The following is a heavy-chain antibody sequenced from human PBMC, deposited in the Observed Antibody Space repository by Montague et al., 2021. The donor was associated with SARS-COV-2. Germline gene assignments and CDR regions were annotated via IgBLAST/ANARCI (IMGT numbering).Heavy chain of an antibody. J-gene: IGHJ6*02. CDR3: ARFYHVGMVRGVRLAYYYGMDV. Sequence: SETLSLTCAVYGGSFSGYYWSWIRQPPGKGLGWIGEINHSGSTNYNPSLKSRVTISGDTSKNQFSLKLSSVTAADTAVYYCARFYHVGMVRGVRLAYYYGMDVWGQGTTVTVSS. CDR2: INHSGST. CDR1: GGSFSGYY. D-gene: IGHD3-10*01. V-gene: IGHV4-34*01.